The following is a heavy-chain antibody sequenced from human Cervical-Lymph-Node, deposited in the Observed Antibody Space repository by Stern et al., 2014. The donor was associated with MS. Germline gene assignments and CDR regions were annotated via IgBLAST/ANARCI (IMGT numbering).Heavy chain of an antibody. J-gene: IGHJ5*02. V-gene: IGHV5-51*01. CDR1: GYTFANHW. CDR3: ARTIDYNWFDP. Sequence: VPLVQSGAEVKKPGESLKISCQASGYTFANHWIAWVRQLPGKGLEWVGMIDPGGFETRYSPSIQGQDTISVDQSKITTYLQWSSLQASDSAIYYCARTIDYNWFDPWGQGTHVIVSS. D-gene: IGHD3-9*01. CDR2: IDPGGFET.